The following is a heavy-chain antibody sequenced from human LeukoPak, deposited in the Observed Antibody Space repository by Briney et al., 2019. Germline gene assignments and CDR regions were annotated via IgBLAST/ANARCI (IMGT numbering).Heavy chain of an antibody. CDR3: AREGAGAARYFDY. V-gene: IGHV4-59*01. CDR1: GGSISSYY. Sequence: SETLSLTCTVSGGSISSYYWSWIRQPPGKGLEWIGYIYYSGSTNYNPSLKSRVTISVDTSKNQFSLKLSSVTAADTAVYYCAREGAGAARYFDYWGQGTLVTVSS. CDR2: IYYSGST. J-gene: IGHJ4*02. D-gene: IGHD6-6*01.